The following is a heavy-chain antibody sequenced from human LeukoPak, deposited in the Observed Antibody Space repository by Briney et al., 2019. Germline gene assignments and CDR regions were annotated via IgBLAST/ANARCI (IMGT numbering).Heavy chain of an antibody. J-gene: IGHJ4*02. CDR2: INPNSGGT. V-gene: IGHV1-2*02. D-gene: IGHD2-15*01. CDR3: ARSACTAGTCNFDY. CDR1: GYTFTGYY. Sequence: ASVKVSCKASGYTFTGYYIHWVRQAPGQGLEWMGWINPNSGGTNYAQKFQGRVTMTRDTSISTAYMELSRLRSDDTAVYYCARSACTAGTCNFDYWGQGTLVTVSS.